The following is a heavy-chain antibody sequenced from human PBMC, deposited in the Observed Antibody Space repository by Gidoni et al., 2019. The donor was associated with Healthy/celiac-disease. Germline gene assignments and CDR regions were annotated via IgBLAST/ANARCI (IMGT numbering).Heavy chain of an antibody. Sequence: QLQLQESGPGLVKPSETQYLTCTVSGGSIISSSYYLGWIHQPPGKGLEWIGCIYYSGSTYYNPSLKSRVTISIDTSKNQFSLKLSSVTAADTAVYYCASPASYGDFYFDYWGQGTLVTVSS. CDR2: IYYSGST. D-gene: IGHD4-17*01. CDR3: ASPASYGDFYFDY. J-gene: IGHJ4*02. V-gene: IGHV4-39*01. CDR1: GGSIISSSYY.